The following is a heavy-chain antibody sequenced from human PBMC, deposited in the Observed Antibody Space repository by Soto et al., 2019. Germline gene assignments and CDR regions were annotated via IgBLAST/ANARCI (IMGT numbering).Heavy chain of an antibody. J-gene: IGHJ4*02. V-gene: IGHV3-30-3*01. D-gene: IGHD2-8*01. CDR1: GFTFSSYA. CDR3: ARDLLCESNGVCYPTGPFDY. Sequence: GGSLRLSCAASGFTFSSYAMHWVRQAPGKGLEWVAVISYDGSNKYYADSVKGRFTISRDNSKNTLYLQMNSLRAEDTAVYYCARDLLCESNGVCYPTGPFDYWGQGTLVTVSS. CDR2: ISYDGSNK.